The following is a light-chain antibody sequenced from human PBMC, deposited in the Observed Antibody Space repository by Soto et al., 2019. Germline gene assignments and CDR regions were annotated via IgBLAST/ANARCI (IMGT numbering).Light chain of an antibody. CDR1: SSDVGGYIY. J-gene: IGLJ1*01. Sequence: QSVLTQPASVSGSPGQSITISCTGTSSDVGGYIYVSWHQQHPGKAPKLMIYDVTDRPSGVSNRFSGSKSGNTASLTISGLQAEDEADYYCSSYTSSGTLVFGTGTKVTVL. CDR3: SSYTSSGTLV. CDR2: DVT. V-gene: IGLV2-14*01.